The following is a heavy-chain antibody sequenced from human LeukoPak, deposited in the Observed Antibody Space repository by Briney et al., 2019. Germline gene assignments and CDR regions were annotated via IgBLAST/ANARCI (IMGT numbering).Heavy chain of an antibody. D-gene: IGHD3-3*01. CDR3: ARVGYYDFWSGYY. J-gene: IGHJ4*02. CDR1: GFNFSSYW. V-gene: IGHV3-7*01. Sequence: TGGSLRLSCAASGFNFSSYWMSWVRQAPGKGLEWGANIKQDGSEKYYVDSVKGRFTISRDNAKNSLYLQMSSLRAEDTAVYYCARVGYYDFWSGYYWGQGTLVTVSS. CDR2: IKQDGSEK.